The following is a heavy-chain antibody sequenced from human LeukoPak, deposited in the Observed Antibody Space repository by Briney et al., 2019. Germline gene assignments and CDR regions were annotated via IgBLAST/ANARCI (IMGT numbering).Heavy chain of an antibody. J-gene: IGHJ5*02. CDR1: GGSISSYY. CDR2: IYYSGST. CDR3: ASVKYYYDSSGYPGWFDP. Sequence: PSETLSLTCTVSGGSISSYYWSWIRQPPGKGLEGIGYIYYSGSTNYNPSLKSRVTISVDTSKNQFSLKLSSVTAADTAVYYCASVKYYYDSSGYPGWFDPWGQGTLVTVSS. V-gene: IGHV4-59*01. D-gene: IGHD3-22*01.